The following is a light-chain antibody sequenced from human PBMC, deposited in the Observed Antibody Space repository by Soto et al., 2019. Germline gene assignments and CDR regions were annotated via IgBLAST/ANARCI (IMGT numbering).Light chain of an antibody. CDR2: GAS. CDR3: QQYNNWPPYT. CDR1: QYISSN. V-gene: IGKV3-15*01. Sequence: ETVMTQSPVTLSVSPGERVTISCRASQYISSNLAWYQQKPGQAPRLLIYGASTRATGFSARFSGSGSGTEFTLTITGLQPEDCAVYYCQQYNNWPPYTFGQGTKLEIK. J-gene: IGKJ2*01.